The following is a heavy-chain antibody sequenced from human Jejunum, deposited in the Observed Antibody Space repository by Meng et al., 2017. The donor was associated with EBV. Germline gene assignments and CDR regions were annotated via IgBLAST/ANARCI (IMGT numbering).Heavy chain of an antibody. CDR3: ARHRDVDYHLHY. J-gene: IGHJ4*02. CDR2: ISTGGSI. CDR1: GFTVSSDY. Sequence: VELVESGGGLIQPGGPLRLSCAASGFTVSSDYMSWVRQAPGKGLEWVSVISTGGSIFYADSVKGRFTISRDNSKNTLYLQMNSLGAEDTAVYYCARHRDVDYHLHYWGQGSLVTVSS. D-gene: IGHD4-17*01. V-gene: IGHV3-66*04.